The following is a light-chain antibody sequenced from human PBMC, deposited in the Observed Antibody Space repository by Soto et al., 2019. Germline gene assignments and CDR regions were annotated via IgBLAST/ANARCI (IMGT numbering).Light chain of an antibody. CDR1: SSSIGSNY. J-gene: IGLJ3*02. CDR2: RDS. V-gene: IGLV1-47*01. CDR3: AAWDDSLRGWV. Sequence: QSVLTQPPSASGTPGQRVNISCSESSSSIGSNYIYWYQQLPGTAPKLLIYRDSQRPSGVPDRFSGSKSGTSASLAISGLRSEDEADYYCAAWDDSLRGWVFVGGTKVTVL.